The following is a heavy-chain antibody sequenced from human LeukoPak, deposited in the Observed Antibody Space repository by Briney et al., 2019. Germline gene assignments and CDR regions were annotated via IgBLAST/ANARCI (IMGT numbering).Heavy chain of an antibody. Sequence: PGGSLRLSCAASGFTFSSYGMHWVRQAPGKGLEWVAVISYDGSNKYYADSVKGRFTTSRDNSKNTLYLQMNSLRAEDTAVYYCAKSYSSGWYFDYWGQGTLVTVSS. CDR2: ISYDGSNK. D-gene: IGHD6-19*01. CDR3: AKSYSSGWYFDY. J-gene: IGHJ4*02. CDR1: GFTFSSYG. V-gene: IGHV3-30*18.